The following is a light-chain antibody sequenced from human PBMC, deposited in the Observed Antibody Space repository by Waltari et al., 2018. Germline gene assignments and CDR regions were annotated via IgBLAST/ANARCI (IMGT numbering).Light chain of an antibody. CDR3: VSFTTSCTYV. CDR1: SSDVGGYKY. J-gene: IGLJ1*01. V-gene: IGLV2-14*03. Sequence: QSALTQPTSGSGSPGQSIAISCPGTSSDVGGYKYVPWYQQHSGKVPKLLIYDVTNRPSGVSDRFSGSKSGNTASLTISGLQADDEADYYCVSFTTSCTYVFGTGTTVTVL. CDR2: DVT.